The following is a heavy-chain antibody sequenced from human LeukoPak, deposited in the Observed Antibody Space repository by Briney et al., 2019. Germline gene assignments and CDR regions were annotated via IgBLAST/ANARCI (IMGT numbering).Heavy chain of an antibody. D-gene: IGHD3-10*01. CDR2: IYSGGST. J-gene: IGHJ3*02. V-gene: IGHV3-66*01. CDR3: AKDPGYGSGSYPHDAFDI. CDR1: GFTVISDY. Sequence: PGGCLRLSWAASGFTVISDYMSWGRQAPGRGLERASVIYSGGSTYYADSVKGRFPISRDNSKSTLYLQMNRLTADDTAVSSCAKDPGYGSGSYPHDAFDIWGQGTMVTVSS.